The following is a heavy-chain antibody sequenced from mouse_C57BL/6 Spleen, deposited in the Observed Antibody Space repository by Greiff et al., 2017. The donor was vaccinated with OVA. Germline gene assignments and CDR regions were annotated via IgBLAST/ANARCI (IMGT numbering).Heavy chain of an antibody. J-gene: IGHJ4*01. CDR1: GYTFTDYY. CDR3: ARGRDYAFYYAMDY. Sequence: EVQLQQSGPELVKPGASVKISCKASGYTFTDYYMNWVKQSHGKSLEWIGDINPNNGGTSYNQKFKGKATLTVDKSSSTAYMELRSLTSEDSAVYYCARGRDYAFYYAMDYWGQGTSVTVSS. V-gene: IGHV1-26*01. CDR2: INPNNGGT. D-gene: IGHD2-4*01.